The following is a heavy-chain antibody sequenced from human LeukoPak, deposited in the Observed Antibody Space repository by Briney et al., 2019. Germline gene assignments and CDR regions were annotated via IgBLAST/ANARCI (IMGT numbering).Heavy chain of an antibody. Sequence: SETLSLTCTVSGGSISSYYWSWIRQPAGKGLEWIGRIYTSGSTNYNPSLKSRVTMSVDTSKNQFSLKLSSVTAADTVVYYCASSAAAGTSGWFDPWGQGTLVTVSS. D-gene: IGHD6-13*01. CDR2: IYTSGST. CDR3: ASSAAAGTSGWFDP. CDR1: GGSISSYY. J-gene: IGHJ5*02. V-gene: IGHV4-4*07.